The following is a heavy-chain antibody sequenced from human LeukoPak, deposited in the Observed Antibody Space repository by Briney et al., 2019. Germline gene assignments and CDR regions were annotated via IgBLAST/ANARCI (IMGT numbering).Heavy chain of an antibody. CDR2: INHSGST. J-gene: IGHJ3*02. CDR1: GGSFGGYY. CDR3: ARVNGAFDI. V-gene: IGHV4-34*01. Sequence: KASETLSLTCAVYGGSFGGYYWSWIRQPPGKGLEWIGEINHSGSTNYNPSLKSRVTISVDTSKNQFSLKLSSVTAADTAVYYCARVNGAFDIWGQGTMVTVSS.